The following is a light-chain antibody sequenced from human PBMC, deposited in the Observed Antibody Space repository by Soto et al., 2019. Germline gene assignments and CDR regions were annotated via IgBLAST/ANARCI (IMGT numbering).Light chain of an antibody. CDR2: EVS. CDR3: SSYTSSIPYV. J-gene: IGLJ1*01. CDR1: SSDVGGYNY. Sequence: QSVLTQPASVSGSPGQSITISCTGTSSDVGGYNYVSWYQQHPGKAPKLMIYEVSNRPSGVSNRFSGSKSGNTASLTISGLQAEDEADYYCSSYTSSIPYVFGTGTKVTV. V-gene: IGLV2-14*01.